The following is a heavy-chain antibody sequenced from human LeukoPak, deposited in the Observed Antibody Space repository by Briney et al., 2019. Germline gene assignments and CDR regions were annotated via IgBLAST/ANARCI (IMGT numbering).Heavy chain of an antibody. D-gene: IGHD2-2*01. CDR2: INPNSGGT. Sequence: ASVKVSCKASGYTFTGYYMHWVRQAPGQGLEWMGRINPNSGGTNYAQKFQGRVTMTRDTSISTAYMELSRLRSDDTAVYYCARVPAAISGADFDYWGQGTLVTVSS. CDR3: ARVPAAISGADFDY. CDR1: GYTFTGYY. V-gene: IGHV1-2*06. J-gene: IGHJ4*02.